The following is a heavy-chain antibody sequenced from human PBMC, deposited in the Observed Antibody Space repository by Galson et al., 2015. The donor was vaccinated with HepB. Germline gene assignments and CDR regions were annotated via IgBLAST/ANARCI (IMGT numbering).Heavy chain of an antibody. CDR3: ARDMGSGIHFDC. J-gene: IGHJ4*02. CDR1: GYTFTGYY. D-gene: IGHD1-26*01. Sequence: SVKVSCKASGYTFTGYYMHWVRQAPGQGLEWMGWINPNSGGTNYTQKFQGRVTMTRDTSISTAYMELSRLRSDDTAVYYCARDMGSGIHFDCWGQGTLVTVSS. CDR2: INPNSGGT. V-gene: IGHV1-2*02.